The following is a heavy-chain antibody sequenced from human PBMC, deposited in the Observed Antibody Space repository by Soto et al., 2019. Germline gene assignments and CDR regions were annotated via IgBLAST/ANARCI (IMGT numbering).Heavy chain of an antibody. V-gene: IGHV4-31*03. J-gene: IGHJ5*02. D-gene: IGHD3-16*01. CDR1: GGSISSGGYY. Sequence: QVQLQESGPGLVKPSQTLSLTCTVSGGSISSGGYYWSWIRQHPGKGLEWIGCIYYSGSTYYNPSLKSRVTISVDTSKNQFSLKLSSVTAADTAVYYCARDKVIGYLWGNWFDPWGQGTLVTVSS. CDR2: IYYSGST. CDR3: ARDKVIGYLWGNWFDP.